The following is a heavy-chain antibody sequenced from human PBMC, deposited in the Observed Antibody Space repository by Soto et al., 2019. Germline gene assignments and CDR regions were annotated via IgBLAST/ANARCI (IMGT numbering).Heavy chain of an antibody. Sequence: GGSLRLSCAASGFTLSGYCMDWVRQAPGKGLEYVSGISSNGVGTYYANSVQGRFTISRDNSKNTVYLQMGSLRPEDMAVYYCARRARPDFYYMDVWGKGTTVTVSS. D-gene: IGHD6-6*01. CDR2: ISSNGVGT. CDR1: GFTLSGYC. CDR3: ARRARPDFYYMDV. J-gene: IGHJ6*03. V-gene: IGHV3-64*01.